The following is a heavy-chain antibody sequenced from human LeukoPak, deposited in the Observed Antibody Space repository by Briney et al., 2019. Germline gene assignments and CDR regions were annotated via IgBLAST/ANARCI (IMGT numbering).Heavy chain of an antibody. D-gene: IGHD3-3*01. CDR1: GGSISSYY. J-gene: IGHJ6*02. V-gene: IGHV4-59*08. CDR2: IYYSGST. Sequence: SETLSLTCTVSGGSISSYYWSWIRQPPGKGLEWIGYIYYSGSTNYNPSLKSRVTISVDTSKNQFSLKLSSVTAADTAVYYCARQYYDFWSGYLNYYCYYGMDVWGQGTTVTVSS. CDR3: ARQYYDFWSGYLNYYCYYGMDV.